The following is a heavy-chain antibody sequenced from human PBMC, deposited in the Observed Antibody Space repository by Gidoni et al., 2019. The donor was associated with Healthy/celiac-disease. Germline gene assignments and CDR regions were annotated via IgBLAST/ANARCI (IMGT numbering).Heavy chain of an antibody. D-gene: IGHD5-18*01. V-gene: IGHV3-30*18. CDR1: GFTFSSYG. CDR2: ISYDGSNK. J-gene: IGHJ4*02. CDR3: AKDTVFVDTAMVPTFDY. Sequence: QVQLVESGGGVVQPGRSLRLSCAASGFTFSSYGMHWVRQAPGKGLEWVAVISYDGSNKYYADSVKGRFTISRDNSKNTLYLQMNSLRAEDTAVYYCAKDTVFVDTAMVPTFDYWGQGTLVTVSS.